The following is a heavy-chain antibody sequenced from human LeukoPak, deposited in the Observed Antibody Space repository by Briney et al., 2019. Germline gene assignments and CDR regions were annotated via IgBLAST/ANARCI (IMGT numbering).Heavy chain of an antibody. D-gene: IGHD6-13*01. Sequence: SETLSLTCTVSGGSISSYYWSWIRQPAGKGLEWIGRIYTSGSTNYNPSLKSRVTMSVDTSKNRFSLKLSSVTAADTAVYYCARVNGEGSSWYDPYDYYYGMDVWGQGTTVTVSS. V-gene: IGHV4-4*07. CDR2: IYTSGST. CDR3: ARVNGEGSSWYDPYDYYYGMDV. CDR1: GGSISSYY. J-gene: IGHJ6*02.